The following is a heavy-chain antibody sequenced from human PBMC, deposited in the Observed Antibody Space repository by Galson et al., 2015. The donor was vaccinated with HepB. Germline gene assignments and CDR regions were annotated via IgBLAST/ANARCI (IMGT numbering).Heavy chain of an antibody. V-gene: IGHV3-11*01. CDR1: GFTFDNYA. CDR3: ARASIAVQTSSLWY. J-gene: IGHJ4*02. CDR2: ISSSGTTT. D-gene: IGHD2-15*01. Sequence: SLRLSCAASGFTFDNYAMHWIRQAPGKGLEWISYISSSGTTTYYADSVKGRFTISRDNAKRSVSLHMRGLRAEDTAVYYCARASIAVQTSSLWYWGQGTLVTVSS.